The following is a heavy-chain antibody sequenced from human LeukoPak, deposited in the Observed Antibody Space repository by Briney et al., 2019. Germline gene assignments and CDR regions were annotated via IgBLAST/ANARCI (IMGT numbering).Heavy chain of an antibody. J-gene: IGHJ6*03. Sequence: SQXLSLTCTVSGGSISSGSYYWRWIRQPAGKGLEWVGRIYTSGSTNYNPSLKSRVTISVDTSKNQFSLKLSSVTAADTAVYYCASTARQYGSGSYYHYYYYMDVWGKGTTVTVSS. V-gene: IGHV4-61*02. CDR3: ASTARQYGSGSYYHYYYYMDV. CDR2: IYTSGST. D-gene: IGHD3-10*01. CDR1: GGSISSGSYY.